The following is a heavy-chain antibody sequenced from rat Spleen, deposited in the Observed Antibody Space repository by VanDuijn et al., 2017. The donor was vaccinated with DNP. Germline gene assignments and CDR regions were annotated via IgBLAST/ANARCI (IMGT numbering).Heavy chain of an antibody. Sequence: QVQLKESGPGLVQPSQTLSLTCTVSGFSLTSYTVSWVRQPPEKGLEWVAAMSSGGDTYYNSALKSRLSVSRDTSKSQVFLKMNSLQTEDTAMYFCALAGRGALDAWGQGTLVTVSS. V-gene: IGHV2-6*01. CDR1: GFSLTSYT. CDR2: MSSGGDT. CDR3: ALAGRGALDA. D-gene: IGHD4-1*01. J-gene: IGHJ3*01.